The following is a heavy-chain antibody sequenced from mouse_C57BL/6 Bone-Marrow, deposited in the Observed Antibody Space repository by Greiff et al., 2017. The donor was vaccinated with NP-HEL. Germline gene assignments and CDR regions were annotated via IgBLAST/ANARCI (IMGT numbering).Heavy chain of an antibody. V-gene: IGHV2-9-1*01. CDR2: IWTGGGT. CDR3: ARNEGYGNFPYWYFEV. J-gene: IGHJ1*03. Sequence: VKLVESGPGLVAPSQSLSFTCTVSGFSLTSYAISWVRQPPGKGLEWLGVIWTGGGTNYNSALKSSLSISKDNSKSQVFLKMNSLQTDDKARDYCARNEGYGNFPYWYFEVWGTGTTVTVSS. D-gene: IGHD2-1*01. CDR1: GFSLTSYA.